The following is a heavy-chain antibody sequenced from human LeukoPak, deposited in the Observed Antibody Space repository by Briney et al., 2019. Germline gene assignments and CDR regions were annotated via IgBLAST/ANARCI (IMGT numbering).Heavy chain of an antibody. CDR2: ISSSGSTI. V-gene: IGHV3-48*04. CDR3: AGLGITMIGGV. D-gene: IGHD3-10*02. J-gene: IGHJ6*04. Sequence: PGGSLTLSCAASGLTFSSYTMNWVRQAPGKGLEWVSYISSSGSTIYYADSVKGRFTIYRDNAKNSLYLQMNSLRAEDTAVYYCAGLGITMIGGVWGKGTTVTISS. CDR1: GLTFSSYT.